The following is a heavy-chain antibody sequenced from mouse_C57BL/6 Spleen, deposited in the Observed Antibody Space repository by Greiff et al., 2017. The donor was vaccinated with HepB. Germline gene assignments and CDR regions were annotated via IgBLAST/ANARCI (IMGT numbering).Heavy chain of an antibody. D-gene: IGHD2-5*01. Sequence: VQLQQPGAELVKPGASVKMSCKASGYTFTSYWITWVKQRPGQGLEWIGDIYPGSGSTNYNEKFKSKATLTVDTSSGTTYMQLSSLTYEDSAVYYCAKGAYYSSWYAMDYWGQGASVTVSS. J-gene: IGHJ4*01. CDR2: IYPGSGST. V-gene: IGHV1-55*01. CDR1: GYTFTSYW. CDR3: AKGAYYSSWYAMDY.